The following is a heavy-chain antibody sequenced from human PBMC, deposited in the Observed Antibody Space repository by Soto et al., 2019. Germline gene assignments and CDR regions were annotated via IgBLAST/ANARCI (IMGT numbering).Heavy chain of an antibody. D-gene: IGHD6-19*01. J-gene: IGHJ5*02. CDR3: ARDGGSGLSWFDP. Sequence: LRLSCAATGLTFNTYNMNWVRHAPGKGLEWVSSISSSSAYIYYADSVKGRFTISRDNAKNLLFLQMNSLRAEDTAVYYCARDGGSGLSWFDPWGQGTQVTVSS. V-gene: IGHV3-21*01. CDR1: GLTFNTYN. CDR2: ISSSSAYI.